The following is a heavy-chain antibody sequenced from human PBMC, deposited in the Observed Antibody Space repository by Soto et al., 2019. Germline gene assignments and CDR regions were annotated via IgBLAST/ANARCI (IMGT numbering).Heavy chain of an antibody. J-gene: IGHJ6*02. V-gene: IGHV3-48*03. CDR3: ARDAIFGVVIIGYYYYGMDV. CDR1: GFTLSSYE. CDR2: ISSSGSTI. Sequence: PXGSLRLSCAASGFTLSSYEMNWVRQAPGKGLDWVSYISSSGSTIYYADSVKGRFTISRDNAKNSLYLQMNSLRAEDTAVYYCARDAIFGVVIIGYYYYGMDVWGQGTTVTVSS. D-gene: IGHD3-3*01.